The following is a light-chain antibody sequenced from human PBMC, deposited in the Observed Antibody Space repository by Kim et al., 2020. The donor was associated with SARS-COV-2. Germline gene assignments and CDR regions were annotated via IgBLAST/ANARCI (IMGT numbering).Light chain of an antibody. V-gene: IGKV3-20*01. CDR3: QQYGTSPWT. J-gene: IGKJ1*01. Sequence: VLTQSPGTLSLSPGERATLSCRASQSVRGTYLGWYQQRPGQVPRLLIYDVSKRVTGIPDRFSGSGSGTDFTLTISRLEPEDFAVYYCQQYGTSPWTFGQGTKVDIK. CDR2: DVS. CDR1: QSVRGTY.